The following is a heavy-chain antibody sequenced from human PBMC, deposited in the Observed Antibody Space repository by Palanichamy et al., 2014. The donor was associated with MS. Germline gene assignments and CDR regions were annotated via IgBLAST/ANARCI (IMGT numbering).Heavy chain of an antibody. D-gene: IGHD6-13*01. CDR3: ARAESSRWHSFDY. CDR1: GFTFRSYA. V-gene: IGHV3-30-3*01. J-gene: IGHJ4*02. Sequence: QVQLVESGGGVVQPGRSLRLSCAASGFTFRSYAMHWVRQAPGKGLEWVAVISDDGNHKNYPDAVKGRFTISRDNSENTLYLQMNSLRAEDTAVYYCARAESSRWHSFDYWGRGTQVTVSS. CDR2: ISDDGNHK.